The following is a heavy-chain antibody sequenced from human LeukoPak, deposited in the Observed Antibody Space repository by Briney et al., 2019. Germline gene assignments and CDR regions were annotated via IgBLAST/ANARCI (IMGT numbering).Heavy chain of an antibody. J-gene: IGHJ3*02. V-gene: IGHV3-33*01. Sequence: GRSLRLSCAASGFTFSSYGMHWVRQAPGKGLEWVAVIWYDGSNKYYADSVKGRFTISRDNSKNTLYLQMNSLRAEDTAVYYCARAECYYDSSGNDAFDIWGQGTMVTVSS. CDR1: GFTFSSYG. CDR2: IWYDGSNK. CDR3: ARAECYYDSSGNDAFDI. D-gene: IGHD3-22*01.